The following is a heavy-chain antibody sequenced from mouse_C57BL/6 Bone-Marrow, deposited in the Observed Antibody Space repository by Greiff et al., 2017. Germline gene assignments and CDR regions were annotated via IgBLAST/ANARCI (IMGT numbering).Heavy chain of an antibody. Sequence: VQLQQSGAELARPGASVKLSCKASGYTFTSYGISWVKQRTGQGLEWIGEIYPRSGNTYYNEKFKGKATLTADKSSSTAYMELRSLTSEDSAVYFCERRGVFAYWGQGTLVTVSA. CDR2: IYPRSGNT. CDR3: ERRGVFAY. CDR1: GYTFTSYG. V-gene: IGHV1-81*01. J-gene: IGHJ3*01.